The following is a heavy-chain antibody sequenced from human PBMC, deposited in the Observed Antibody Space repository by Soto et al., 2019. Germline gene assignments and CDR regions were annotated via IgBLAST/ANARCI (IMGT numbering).Heavy chain of an antibody. CDR1: GFTFSSYS. V-gene: IGHV3-33*08. CDR2: IWYDGSNK. D-gene: IGHD2-2*01. CDR3: ARGRSIVVVPAAIPDAFDI. J-gene: IGHJ3*02. Sequence: GGSLRLSCAASGFTFSSYSMNWVRQAPGKGLEWVAVIWYDGSNKYYADSVKGRFTISRDNSKNTLYLQMNSLRAEDTAVYYCARGRSIVVVPAAIPDAFDIWGQGTMVTVSS.